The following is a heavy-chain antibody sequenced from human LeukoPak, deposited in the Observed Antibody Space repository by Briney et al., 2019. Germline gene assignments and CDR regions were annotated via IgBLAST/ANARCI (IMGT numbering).Heavy chain of an antibody. CDR3: ARDYGSTSCYARCYFDY. Sequence: ASVKVSCKASGYTFTSYGISWVRQAPGQGLEWMGWISAYNGNTNYAQKLQSRVTMTTDTSTSTAYMQLRSLRSDDTAVYYCARDYGSTSCYARCYFDYWGQGTLVTVSS. J-gene: IGHJ4*02. CDR1: GYTFTSYG. D-gene: IGHD2-2*01. CDR2: ISAYNGNT. V-gene: IGHV1-18*01.